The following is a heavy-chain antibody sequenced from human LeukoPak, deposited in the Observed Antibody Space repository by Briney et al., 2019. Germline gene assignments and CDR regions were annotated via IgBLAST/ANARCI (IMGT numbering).Heavy chain of an antibody. CDR3: AKLDGMDV. CDR2: ISSSGGFT. CDR1: GLTFRSYA. Sequence: GGSLRLSCAVSGLTFRSYAVSWVRQAPAKGLEWVSGISSSGGFTYYADSVKGRFTISRDNSKNTLYLQMNSLRAEDTAVYYCAKLDGMDVWGQGTTVTVSS. J-gene: IGHJ6*02. V-gene: IGHV3-23*01.